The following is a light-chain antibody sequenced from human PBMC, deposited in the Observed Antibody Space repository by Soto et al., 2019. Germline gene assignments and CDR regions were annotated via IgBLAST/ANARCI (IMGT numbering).Light chain of an antibody. CDR2: DAS. V-gene: IGKV3-11*01. CDR3: QQRSNWQIT. J-gene: IGKJ5*01. CDR1: LSVSTY. Sequence: IVLTHSPATLSFSPGEIATLSFRASLSVSTYLAWYQQKPGQAPRLLIYDASNRVTGIPARFRGSGSGTDFTLTISSLEPDDFAVYYCQQRSNWQITFGQGTRLEIK.